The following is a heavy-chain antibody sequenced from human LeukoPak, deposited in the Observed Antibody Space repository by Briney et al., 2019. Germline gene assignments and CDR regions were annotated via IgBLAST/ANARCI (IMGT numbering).Heavy chain of an antibody. CDR1: GYTFTGYY. V-gene: IGHV1-2*04. Sequence: ASVKVSCKASGYTFTGYYMHWVRQAPGQGLEWMGWINPNSGGTNYAQKFQGWVTMTRDTSISTAYMELSRLRSDDTAVYYCARGKDEVAAFYYYYGMDVWGQGTTVTVSS. D-gene: IGHD2-15*01. CDR2: INPNSGGT. CDR3: ARGKDEVAAFYYYYGMDV. J-gene: IGHJ6*02.